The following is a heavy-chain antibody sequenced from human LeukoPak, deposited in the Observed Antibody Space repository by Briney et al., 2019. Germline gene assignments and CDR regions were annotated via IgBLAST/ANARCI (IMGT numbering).Heavy chain of an antibody. V-gene: IGHV1-2*02. CDR1: GYTFTGYY. CDR3: ARGSSRNWNYLHY. CDR2: INPNSGGT. J-gene: IGHJ4*02. D-gene: IGHD1-1*01. Sequence: ASVKVSCKASGYTFTGYYMHWVRQAPGQGLEWMGWINPNSGGTNYAQKFQGRVTMTRDTSISTAYMKLSRLRSDDTAVYYRARGSSRNWNYLHYWGQGTLVTVSS.